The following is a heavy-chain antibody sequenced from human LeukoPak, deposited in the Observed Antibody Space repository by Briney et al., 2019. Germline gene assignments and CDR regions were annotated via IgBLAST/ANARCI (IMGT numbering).Heavy chain of an antibody. CDR2: ISAYNGNT. Sequence: GSSVKVSCKASGGTFSSYAISWVRQAPGQGLEWMGWISAYNGNTNYAQKLQGRVTMTTDTSTSTAYMELRSLRSDDTAVYYCAINWNEDYWGQGTLVTVSS. J-gene: IGHJ4*02. V-gene: IGHV1-18*01. CDR1: GGTFSSYA. CDR3: AINWNEDY. D-gene: IGHD1-1*01.